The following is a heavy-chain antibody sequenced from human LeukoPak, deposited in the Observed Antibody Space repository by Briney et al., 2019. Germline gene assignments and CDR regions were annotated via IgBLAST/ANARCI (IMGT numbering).Heavy chain of an antibody. Sequence: ASVKVSCKASGYTFTDYNIHWVRQAPGQGLEWMGWINPNSGGTNYAQRFQGMVTMTRDTSIITAYMDLGSLKSDDTATYFCSVWFGEFAHWGQGTLVTVSS. V-gene: IGHV1-2*02. CDR1: GYTFTDYN. CDR3: SVWFGEFAH. CDR2: INPNSGGT. D-gene: IGHD3-10*01. J-gene: IGHJ4*02.